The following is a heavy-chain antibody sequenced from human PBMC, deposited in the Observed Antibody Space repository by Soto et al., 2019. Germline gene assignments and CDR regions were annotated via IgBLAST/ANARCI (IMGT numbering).Heavy chain of an antibody. CDR3: AKDSGLPVFGGLIHALDI. CDR2: ISGSLNSA. Sequence: EVRLLESGGGLGQPGGSLRLSCAASGLTFRDYAMSWVRQAPGKGLEWVSTISGSLNSAFYADSVKGRFAISRDTSNNTLSLQMNCLRAEDTAVYFCAKDSGLPVFGGLIHALDIWGQGTLVTVSS. V-gene: IGHV3-23*01. CDR1: GLTFRDYA. J-gene: IGHJ3*02. D-gene: IGHD3-3*01.